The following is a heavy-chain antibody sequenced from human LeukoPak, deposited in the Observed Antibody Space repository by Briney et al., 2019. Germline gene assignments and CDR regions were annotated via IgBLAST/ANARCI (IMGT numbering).Heavy chain of an antibody. V-gene: IGHV4-59*01. CDR2: IYYSGST. J-gene: IGHJ4*02. Sequence: SETLSLTCTVSGGSINSYYWSWIRQPPGKGLEWIGYIYYSGSTNYNPSLKSRVTISVDTSKNQFSLRLSSVTAADTAVYYCARGSDLLTGYYYFDYWGQGTLVTVSS. CDR1: GGSINSYY. D-gene: IGHD3-9*01. CDR3: ARGSDLLTGYYYFDY.